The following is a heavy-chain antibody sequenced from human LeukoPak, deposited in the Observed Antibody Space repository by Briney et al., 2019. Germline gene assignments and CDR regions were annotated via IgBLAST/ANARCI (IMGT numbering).Heavy chain of an antibody. V-gene: IGHV7-4-1*02. CDR3: AGGIAAAGTPGLDY. CDR2: INTNTGNP. CDR1: GYTFTSYA. Sequence: GASVKVSCKASGYTFTSYAMNWVRQAPGQGLEWMGWINTNTGNPTYAQGFTGRFVFSLDTSVSTAYLQISSLKAEDTAVYYCAGGIAAAGTPGLDYWGQGTLVTVSS. D-gene: IGHD6-13*01. J-gene: IGHJ4*02.